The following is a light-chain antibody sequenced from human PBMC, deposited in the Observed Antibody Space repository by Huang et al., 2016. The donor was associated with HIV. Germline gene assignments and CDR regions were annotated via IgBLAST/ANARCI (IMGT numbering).Light chain of an antibody. Sequence: EIVLTQSPAPLSLAPGERATCPCRASQSVSSYLAWYQQKPGQAPRLLTYDASNRATGIPARFSGSGSGTDFTLTISSLEPEDLAVYYCQQRGNWPQTFGQGTKVEIK. CDR1: QSVSSY. J-gene: IGKJ1*01. CDR3: QQRGNWPQT. V-gene: IGKV3-11*01. CDR2: DAS.